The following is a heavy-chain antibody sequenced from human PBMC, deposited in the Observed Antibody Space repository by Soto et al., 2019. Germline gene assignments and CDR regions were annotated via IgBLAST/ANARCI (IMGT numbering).Heavy chain of an antibody. CDR1: GFTFSSYA. D-gene: IGHD3-22*01. CDR3: AKDRGGTMIVVVIDY. J-gene: IGHJ4*02. V-gene: IGHV3-23*01. Sequence: WGSLRLSCAASGFTFSSYAMSWVRQAPGKGLEWVSAISGSGGSTYYADSVKGRFTISRDNSKNTLYLQMNSLRAEDTAVYYCAKDRGGTMIVVVIDYWGQGTLVTVSS. CDR2: ISGSGGST.